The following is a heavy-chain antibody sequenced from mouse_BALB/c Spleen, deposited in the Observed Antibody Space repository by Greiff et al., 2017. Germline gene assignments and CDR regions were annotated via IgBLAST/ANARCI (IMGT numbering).Heavy chain of an antibody. CDR3: ARNGNYYYAMDY. J-gene: IGHJ4*01. Sequence: EVNVVESEGGLVQPGGSRKLSCAASGFTFSSFGMHWVRQAPEKGLEWVAYISSGSSTIYYADTVKGRFTISRDNPKNTLFLQMTSLRSEDTAMYYCARNGNYYYAMDYWGQGTSVTVSS. CDR2: ISSGSSTI. CDR1: GFTFSSFG. D-gene: IGHD2-1*01. V-gene: IGHV5-17*02.